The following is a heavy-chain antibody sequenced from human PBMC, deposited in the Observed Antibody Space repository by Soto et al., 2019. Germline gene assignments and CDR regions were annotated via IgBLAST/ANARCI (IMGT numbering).Heavy chain of an antibody. Sequence: VQLVQSGAEVKKPGASVKVSCKASGYTFTNNAIHWVRQAPGQRLEWLGWLNAGNSKSEYSQKFQGRIIMTKDTSASTAYMELSSLISEDTAVDYCARGYDFVWGRYRSDAVDIWGQGTMVTVSS. J-gene: IGHJ3*02. V-gene: IGHV1-3*01. CDR2: LNAGNSKS. CDR1: GYTFTNNA. CDR3: ARGYDFVWGRYRSDAVDI. D-gene: IGHD3-16*02.